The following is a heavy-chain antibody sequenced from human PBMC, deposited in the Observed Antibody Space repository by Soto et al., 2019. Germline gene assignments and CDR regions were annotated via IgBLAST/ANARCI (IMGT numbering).Heavy chain of an antibody. CDR2: IKKKTDGVTT. D-gene: IGHD6-19*01. V-gene: IGHV3-15*01. J-gene: IGHJ4*02. Sequence: PGGSXRLSCASSGFTCVDAGMIWVRQAPGKGLEWVGLIKKKTDGVTTDYDAPVKGRFTISRDDSKNALYMQMSSMKTEDTGVYYCTNHWLDWGQGTLVTVSS. CDR3: TNHWLD. CDR1: GFTCVDAG.